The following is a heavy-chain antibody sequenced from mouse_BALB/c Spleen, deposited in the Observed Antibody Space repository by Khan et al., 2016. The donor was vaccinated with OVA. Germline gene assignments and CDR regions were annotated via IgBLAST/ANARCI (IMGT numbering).Heavy chain of an antibody. CDR2: INPRSGYP. D-gene: IGHD2-14*01. CDR1: GYTFTSNT. Sequence: VQLQESGAELARPGASVRMSCKASGYTFTSNTMHWIKQRPGQGLEWIGYINPRSGYPTYNQNFKDKATLTADKSSSTAYMQLSSLTSEDSAVYYCARRTTGYTMDSWGQGTSVTVSS. CDR3: ARRTTGYTMDS. V-gene: IGHV1-4*01. J-gene: IGHJ4*01.